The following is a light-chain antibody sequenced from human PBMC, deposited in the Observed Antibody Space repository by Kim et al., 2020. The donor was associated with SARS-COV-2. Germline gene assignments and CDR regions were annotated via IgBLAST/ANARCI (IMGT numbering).Light chain of an antibody. CDR1: QTLNNV. CDR2: DVS. J-gene: IGKJ4*01. Sequence: ASVGDRVPIPCRASQTLNNVLAWYQQKPGKAPEVLIYDVSNLQTGVPSRFSGSGSGTEFSITIRSLQPYDFATYYCQQYNAYPLTFGGGTKVDIK. V-gene: IGKV1-5*01. CDR3: QQYNAYPLT.